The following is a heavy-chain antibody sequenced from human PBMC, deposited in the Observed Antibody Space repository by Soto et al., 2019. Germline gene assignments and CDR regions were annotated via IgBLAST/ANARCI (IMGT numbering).Heavy chain of an antibody. CDR1: GFTFSSYA. J-gene: IGHJ6*02. Sequence: PVGSLRLSCAASGFTFSSYAMHCVRQAPGKGLEWVAVISYDGSNKYYADSVKGRFTISRDNSKNTLYLQMNSLRAEDTAVYYCATGYSGDYYYYGMDVWGQGTTVTVS. D-gene: IGHD1-26*01. CDR2: ISYDGSNK. V-gene: IGHV3-30-3*01. CDR3: ATGYSGDYYYYGMDV.